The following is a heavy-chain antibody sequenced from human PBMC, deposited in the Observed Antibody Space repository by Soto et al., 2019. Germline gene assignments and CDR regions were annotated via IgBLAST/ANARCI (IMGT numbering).Heavy chain of an antibody. J-gene: IGHJ6*02. V-gene: IGHV3-33*01. CDR2: IWYDGSNK. Sequence: QVQLVESGGGVVQPGRSLRLSCAASGFTFSSYGMHWVRQAPGKGLEWVAVIWYDGSNKYYADSVKGRFTISRDNSKNTLYLQMNSLRAEDTAVYYCARPWGTGYFLHGMDVWGQGTTVTVSS. CDR3: ARPWGTGYFLHGMDV. CDR1: GFTFSSYG. D-gene: IGHD3-9*01.